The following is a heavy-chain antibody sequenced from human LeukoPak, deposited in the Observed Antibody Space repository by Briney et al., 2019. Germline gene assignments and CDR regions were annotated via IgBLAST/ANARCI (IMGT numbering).Heavy chain of an antibody. CDR3: ARGSDDYDSSGYYDY. CDR1: GGSFSGYY. CDR2: INHSGST. Sequence: PSETLSLTCAVYGGSFSGYYWSWIRQPPGKGLEWIGEINHSGSTNYNPSLKSRVTISVDTSKNQFSLKLSSVTAADTAVYYCARGSDDYDSSGYYDYWGQGTLVTVSP. V-gene: IGHV4-34*01. J-gene: IGHJ4*02. D-gene: IGHD3-22*01.